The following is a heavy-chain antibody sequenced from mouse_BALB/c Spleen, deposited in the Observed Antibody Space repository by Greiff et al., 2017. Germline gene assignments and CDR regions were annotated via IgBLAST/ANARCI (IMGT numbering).Heavy chain of an antibody. CDR3: AYGNGAY. V-gene: IGHV1-7*01. D-gene: IGHD2-1*01. CDR2: INPSTGYT. J-gene: IGHJ3*01. Sequence: VQLQQSGAELAKPGASVKMSCKASGYTFTSYWMHWVKQRPGQGLEWIGYINPSTGYTEYNQKFKDKATLTADKSSSTAYMQLSSLTSEDSAVYYCAYGNGAYWGQGTLVTVSA. CDR1: GYTFTSYW.